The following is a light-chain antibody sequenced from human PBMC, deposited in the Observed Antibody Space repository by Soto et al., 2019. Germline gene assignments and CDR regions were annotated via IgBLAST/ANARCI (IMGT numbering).Light chain of an antibody. J-gene: IGKJ3*01. CDR3: QQYGSSPTT. CDR1: QTVTSN. CDR2: GAS. V-gene: IGKV3-15*01. Sequence: EIVMTQSPVTLSVSPGETANLSCRASQTVTSNLAWYQQKPGRSPRLLLSGASTRATGIPARFSGSGSGTEFTLTISRLQSEDFAVYYCQQYGSSPTTFGPGTKVDIK.